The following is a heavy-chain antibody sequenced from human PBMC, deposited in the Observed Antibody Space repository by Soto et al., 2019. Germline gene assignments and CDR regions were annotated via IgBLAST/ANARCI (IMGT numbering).Heavy chain of an antibody. CDR1: GYTFTTSG. CDR3: ARQGSWPYYYYGLDV. D-gene: IGHD1-26*01. J-gene: IGHJ6*02. CDR2: ISTYNGDT. V-gene: IGHV1-18*01. Sequence: QVQLVQSGPEVRKPGASVKVSCEASGYTFTTSGISWVRQVPGQGLEWMGWISTYNGDTNSAQNFQGRVLMTADTSTGTAYMELMNLKSDDTAVYYCARQGSWPYYYYGLDVWGQGTIVTVSS.